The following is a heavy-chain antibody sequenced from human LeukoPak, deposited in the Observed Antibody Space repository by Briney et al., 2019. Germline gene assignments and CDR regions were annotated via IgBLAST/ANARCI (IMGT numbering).Heavy chain of an antibody. CDR1: GDSMSSDY. D-gene: IGHD1-14*01. CDR3: ARDGIDKVGFEY. J-gene: IGHJ4*02. CDR2: IYYSEST. Sequence: SETLSLTCTVSGDSMSSDYWSWIRQPPGKGLEWIGYIYYSESTNYNPSLESRVTISVDTSKNQFSLKLSSVTAADTAVYYCARDGIDKVGFEYWGLGTLVTVSS. V-gene: IGHV4-59*01.